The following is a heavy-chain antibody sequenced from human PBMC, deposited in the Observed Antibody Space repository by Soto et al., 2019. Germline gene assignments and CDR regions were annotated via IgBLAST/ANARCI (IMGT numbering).Heavy chain of an antibody. CDR3: AKDQAGYYDFWSGYYSPPGY. CDR1: GFTFSSYG. CDR2: ISYDGSNK. V-gene: IGHV3-30*18. Sequence: LRLSCAASGFTFSSYGMHWVRQAPGKGLEWVAVISYDGSNKYYADSVKGRFTISRDNSKNTLYLQMNSLRAEDTAVYYCAKDQAGYYDFWSGYYSPPGYWGQGTLVTVSS. D-gene: IGHD3-3*01. J-gene: IGHJ4*02.